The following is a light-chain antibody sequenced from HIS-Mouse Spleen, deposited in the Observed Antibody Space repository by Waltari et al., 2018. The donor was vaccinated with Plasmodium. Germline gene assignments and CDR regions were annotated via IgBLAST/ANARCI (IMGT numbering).Light chain of an antibody. CDR3: MQALQTPLYT. J-gene: IGKJ2*01. V-gene: IGKV2-28*01. CDR1: QILLHSNGYNY. Sequence: DIVMTQSPLSLPVTPGAPASISCRSSQILLHSNGYNYLDWYLKKPGQSPQLLIYLGSNRASGVPDRFSGSGSGTDFTLKISRVEAEDVGVYYCMQALQTPLYTFGQGTKLEIK. CDR2: LGS.